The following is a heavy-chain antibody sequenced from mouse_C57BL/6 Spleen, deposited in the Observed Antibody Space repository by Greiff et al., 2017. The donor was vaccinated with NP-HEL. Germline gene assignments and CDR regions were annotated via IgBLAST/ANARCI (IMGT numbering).Heavy chain of an antibody. V-gene: IGHV5-9-1*02. Sequence: EVKLMESGEGLVKPGGSLKLSCAASGFTFSSYAMSWVRQTPEKRLEWVAYISSGGDYIYYADTVKGRFTISRDNARNTLYLQMSSLKSEDTAMYYCTRVYDYDRRYAMDYWGQGTSVTVSS. J-gene: IGHJ4*01. CDR3: TRVYDYDRRYAMDY. CDR1: GFTFSSYA. D-gene: IGHD2-4*01. CDR2: ISSGGDYI.